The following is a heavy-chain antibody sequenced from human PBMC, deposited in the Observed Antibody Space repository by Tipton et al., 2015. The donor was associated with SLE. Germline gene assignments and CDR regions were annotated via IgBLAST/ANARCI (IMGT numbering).Heavy chain of an antibody. CDR1: GGSFSGYY. J-gene: IGHJ4*02. D-gene: IGHD3-9*01. Sequence: TLSLTCAVYGGSFSGYYWSWIRQPPGKGLEWIGEIDHSGSTNYNPSLKSRVAISVDTSKNQFSLKLTSVTAADTAVYYCARYNYDILTGSFDYWGQGTLVTVSS. CDR2: IDHSGST. V-gene: IGHV4-34*01. CDR3: ARYNYDILTGSFDY.